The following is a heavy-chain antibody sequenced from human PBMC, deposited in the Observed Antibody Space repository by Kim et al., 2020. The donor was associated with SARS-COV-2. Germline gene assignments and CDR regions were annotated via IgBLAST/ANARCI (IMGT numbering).Heavy chain of an antibody. Sequence: SLKRRVTISVDTSKNQFSLKLSSVTAADTAVYYCARGCSSTSCKYNWFDPWGQGTLVTVSS. CDR3: ARGCSSTSCKYNWFDP. J-gene: IGHJ5*02. V-gene: IGHV4-34*01. D-gene: IGHD2-2*01.